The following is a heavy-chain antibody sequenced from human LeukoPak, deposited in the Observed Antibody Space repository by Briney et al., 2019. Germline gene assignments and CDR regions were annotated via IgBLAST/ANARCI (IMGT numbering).Heavy chain of an antibody. J-gene: IGHJ4*02. V-gene: IGHV4-59*01. CDR2: IYYSGST. CDR1: GFTFSSYW. CDR3: ARERSRDPFFDY. D-gene: IGHD3-10*01. Sequence: GSLRLSCAASGFTFSSYWMSWVRQAPGKGLEWIGYIYYSGSTNYNPSLKSRVTISVDTSKNQFSLKLSSVTAADTAVYYCARERSRDPFFDYWGQGTLVTVSS.